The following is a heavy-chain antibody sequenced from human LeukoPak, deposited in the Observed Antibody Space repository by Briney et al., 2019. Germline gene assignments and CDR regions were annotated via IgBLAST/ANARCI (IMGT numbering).Heavy chain of an antibody. D-gene: IGHD3-9*01. CDR2: IWYDGNNK. CDR1: GFTFSSYG. J-gene: IGHJ6*02. CDR3: ARAYYDILTGYFYYYYGMDV. Sequence: GESLRLSCAASGFTFSSYGMHWVRQAPGKGLEWVAVIWYDGNNKYYADSVKGRFTISRDNSKNTLYLQMNSLRAEDTAVYYCARAYYDILTGYFYYYYGMDVWGQGTTVTVSS. V-gene: IGHV3-33*01.